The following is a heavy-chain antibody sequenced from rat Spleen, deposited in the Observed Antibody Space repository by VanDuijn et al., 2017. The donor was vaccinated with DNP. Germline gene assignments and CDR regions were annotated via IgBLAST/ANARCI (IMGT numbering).Heavy chain of an antibody. Sequence: EVQLVESGGGLVQPGRSLKLSCAASGFTFSNYDMAWVRQAPTTGLEWVASINTNGGSPYYRDSLKGRFTVSRDNTKSTLYLQMNSLRSEDTATYYCARHETTTDFDYWGQGVMVTVSS. V-gene: IGHV5-25*01. J-gene: IGHJ2*01. CDR3: ARHETTTDFDY. CDR1: GFTFSNYD. D-gene: IGHD1-10*01. CDR2: INTNGGSP.